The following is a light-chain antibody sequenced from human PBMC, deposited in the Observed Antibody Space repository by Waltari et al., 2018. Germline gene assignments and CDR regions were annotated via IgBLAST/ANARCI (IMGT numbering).Light chain of an antibody. CDR3: QQYNSFPYS. V-gene: IGKV1-5*03. CDR1: QSISSW. Sequence: DIQMTQSPSTLSASVGDRVTITCRASQSISSWLAWYQQKPGKAPKLLIYKASSLESGVPSRFSGSGSGTEFTLTISSLQPDDFATYYCQQYNSFPYSFGQGTKLEIK. J-gene: IGKJ2*03. CDR2: KAS.